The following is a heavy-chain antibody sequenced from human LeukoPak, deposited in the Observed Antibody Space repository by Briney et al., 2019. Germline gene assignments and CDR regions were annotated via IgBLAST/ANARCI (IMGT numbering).Heavy chain of an antibody. Sequence: SETLSLTCTVSGGSISSSSYYWGWIRQPPGKGLEWIGSIYYSGSTYYNPSLKSRVTISVDTSKNQFSLKLSSVTAADTAVYYCARRSRLVLGYCSSTSCPKADHYYMDVWGKGTTVTVSS. J-gene: IGHJ6*03. CDR1: GGSISSSSYY. CDR3: ARRSRLVLGYCSSTSCPKADHYYMDV. CDR2: IYYSGST. D-gene: IGHD2-2*01. V-gene: IGHV4-39*01.